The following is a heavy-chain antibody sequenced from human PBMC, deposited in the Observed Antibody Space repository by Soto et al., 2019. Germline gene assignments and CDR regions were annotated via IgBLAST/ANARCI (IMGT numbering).Heavy chain of an antibody. J-gene: IGHJ4*02. CDR2: INSTTNYI. V-gene: IGHV3-21*01. CDR3: ARESEDLTSNFDY. CDR1: GFTFTRYS. Sequence: GGSLRLSCAASGFTFTRYSMNWVRQAPGKGLEWVSSINSTTNYIYYGDSMKGRFTISRDNAKKSLYLEMNSLRAENTAVYYCARESEDLTSNFDYWGQGTLVTVSS.